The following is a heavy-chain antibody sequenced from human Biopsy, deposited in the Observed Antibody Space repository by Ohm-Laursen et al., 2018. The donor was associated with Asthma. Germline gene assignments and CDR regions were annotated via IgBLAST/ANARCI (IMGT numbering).Heavy chain of an antibody. CDR1: GGSFSGYY. CDR2: IYKSGQV. D-gene: IGHD1-26*01. V-gene: IGHV4-34*01. Sequence: GTLSLTCAVYGGSFSGYYWSWIRQPPGKGLEWIGNIYKSGQVYYNLPLKSRVTISVDTSKNQFSLQLRSVTAADTAVYYCARQKLVAAEGPFDMWGQGTMAIVSS. J-gene: IGHJ3*02. CDR3: ARQKLVAAEGPFDM.